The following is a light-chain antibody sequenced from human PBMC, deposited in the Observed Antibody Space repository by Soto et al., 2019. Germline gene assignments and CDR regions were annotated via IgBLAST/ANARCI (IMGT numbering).Light chain of an antibody. CDR2: GAL. CDR3: QQYATSPLT. V-gene: IGKV3-20*01. CDR1: QTVSSRF. J-gene: IGKJ4*01. Sequence: EIVFSHTPRTLSLSPGERATLSCRAGQTVSSRFLAWYQQKPGQAPRLLIYGALSRATGIPDRFSGSGSGTDFTLTISRLEHEDFALYYCQQYATSPLTFGGGTKVDIK.